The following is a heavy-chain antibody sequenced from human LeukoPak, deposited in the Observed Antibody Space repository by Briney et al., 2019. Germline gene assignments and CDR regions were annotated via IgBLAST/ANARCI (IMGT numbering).Heavy chain of an antibody. CDR2: MHYSGST. D-gene: IGHD1-26*01. CDR1: GGSISSGLYY. J-gene: IGHJ4*02. CDR3: AKNDRGRPADY. Sequence: SETLSLTCSVSGGSISSGLYYWSWIRQPPGKGLEWIVSMHYSGSTYYNPSLKSRVTISVDTSKNQYSLRLLSVPAADTSVYYCAKNDRGRPADYWGQGTLVTVSS. V-gene: IGHV4-39*01.